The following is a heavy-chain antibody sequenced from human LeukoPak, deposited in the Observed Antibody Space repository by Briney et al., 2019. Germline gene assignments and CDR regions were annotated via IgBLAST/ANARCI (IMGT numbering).Heavy chain of an antibody. Sequence: PGGSLRLSCAASGFPFSNYWMHWVRQAPGKGLVWVSRVNSDGSSTNYADSVKGRFTISRDNAGNTLYMRMNSLRPEDTAVYYCARGYYSNSRFDSWGQGTLVTVFS. CDR2: VNSDGSST. CDR3: ARGYYSNSRFDS. D-gene: IGHD6-13*01. CDR1: GFPFSNYW. J-gene: IGHJ4*02. V-gene: IGHV3-74*01.